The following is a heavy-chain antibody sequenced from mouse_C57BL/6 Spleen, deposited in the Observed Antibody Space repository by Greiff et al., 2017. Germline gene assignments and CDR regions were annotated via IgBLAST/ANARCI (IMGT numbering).Heavy chain of an antibody. Sequence: VHLVESGPELVKPGASVKISCKASGYAFSSSWMNWVKQRPGKGLEWIGRIYPGDGDTNYNVKFKGKAPLTADKSSSTAYMQLSSLTSEDSAVYFCARGGGSSPYYAMDYWDQGTSVTVSS. D-gene: IGHD1-1*01. J-gene: IGHJ4*01. CDR1: GYAFSSSW. CDR3: ARGGGSSPYYAMDY. CDR2: IYPGDGDT. V-gene: IGHV1-82*01.